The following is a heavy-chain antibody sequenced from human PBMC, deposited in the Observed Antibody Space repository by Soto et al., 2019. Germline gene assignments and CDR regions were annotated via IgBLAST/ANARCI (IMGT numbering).Heavy chain of an antibody. CDR3: AKVSCTNGVCYTLDAFDI. CDR1: GFTFSSYA. Sequence: GGSLRLSCAASGFTFSSYAMSWVRQAPGKGLEWVSAISGSGGSTYYADSVKGRFTISRDNSKNTLYLQMNSLRAEDTAVYNCAKVSCTNGVCYTLDAFDIWGQGTMVTVSS. D-gene: IGHD2-8*01. J-gene: IGHJ3*02. V-gene: IGHV3-23*01. CDR2: ISGSGGST.